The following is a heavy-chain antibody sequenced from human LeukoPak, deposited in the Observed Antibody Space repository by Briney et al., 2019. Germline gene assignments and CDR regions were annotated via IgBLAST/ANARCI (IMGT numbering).Heavy chain of an antibody. V-gene: IGHV3-11*03. D-gene: IGHD1-26*01. Sequence: GGSLRLSCAASGFIISDYYMSWIRQAPGKGLEWVSYISSSSSYKNYAHSVKSLFTISRDNANNSLYLQMNSLRAEDTAVYYCARLGSGFDYWGQGTLVTVSS. CDR2: ISSSSSYK. CDR3: ARLGSGFDY. CDR1: GFIISDYY. J-gene: IGHJ4*02.